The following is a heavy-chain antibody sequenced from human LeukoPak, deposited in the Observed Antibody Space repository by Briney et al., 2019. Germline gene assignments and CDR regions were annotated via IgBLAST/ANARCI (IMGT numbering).Heavy chain of an antibody. D-gene: IGHD3-3*01. V-gene: IGHV1-8*01. CDR1: GYTFTSYD. Sequence: ASVKVSCKASGYTFTSYDINWVRQATGQGLEWMGWMNPNSGNTGYAQKFQGRVTMTRNTSISTAYMELSSLRSEDTAVYYCARGPLDYDFWSGYYYNWFDPWGQGTLVTVSS. J-gene: IGHJ5*02. CDR3: ARGPLDYDFWSGYYYNWFDP. CDR2: MNPNSGNT.